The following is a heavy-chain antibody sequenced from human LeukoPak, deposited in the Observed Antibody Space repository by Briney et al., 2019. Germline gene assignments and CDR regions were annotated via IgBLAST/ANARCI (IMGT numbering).Heavy chain of an antibody. CDR3: ARGFTPRALIYLTD. Sequence: GGSLRLSCVASGFTFNSFAMHWVRQAPGKGLEWVAVIWYDGSNKYYADSVKGRFTISRDNSKNTLYLQMNSLRAEDTAVYYCARGFTPRALIYLTDWGQGTLVTVSS. CDR2: IWYDGSNK. D-gene: IGHD2-2*02. V-gene: IGHV3-33*08. CDR1: GFTFNSFA. J-gene: IGHJ4*02.